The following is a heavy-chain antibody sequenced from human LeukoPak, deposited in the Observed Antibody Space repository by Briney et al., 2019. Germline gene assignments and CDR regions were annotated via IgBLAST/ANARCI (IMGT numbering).Heavy chain of an antibody. V-gene: IGHV5-51*01. CDR3: ARRLTTEETFDY. Sequence: LGESLEISCKGSGYTFTTYWIAWVRQMPGKGLEWMAIIYPGDSDTKYSPSFQGQISVSVDKSTSTAYLQWNSLQASDTAMYYCARRLTTEETFDYWGQGTLVTVSS. CDR2: IYPGDSDT. J-gene: IGHJ4*02. CDR1: GYTFTTYW. D-gene: IGHD1-1*01.